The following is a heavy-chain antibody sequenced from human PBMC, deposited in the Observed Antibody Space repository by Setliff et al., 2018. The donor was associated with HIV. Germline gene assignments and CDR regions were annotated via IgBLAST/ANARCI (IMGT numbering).Heavy chain of an antibody. CDR1: GFTFSSYT. Sequence: GGSLRLSCAASGFTFSSYTMNWVRQAPGKGLEWLSSITSNYIYIYYADSVKGRFTISRDNAKNSLYLQLNSLRPEDTAVYYCARDKDEDYGSTSFDYWGQGILVTVSS. V-gene: IGHV3-21*04. CDR3: ARDKDEDYGSTSFDY. J-gene: IGHJ4*02. CDR2: ITSNYIYI. D-gene: IGHD4-17*01.